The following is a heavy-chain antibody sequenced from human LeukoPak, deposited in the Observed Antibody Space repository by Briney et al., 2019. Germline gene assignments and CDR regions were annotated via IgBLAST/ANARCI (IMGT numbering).Heavy chain of an antibody. Sequence: SETLSLTCTVSGGSISSYYWSWIRQPPGKGLEWIGYIYYSGSTNYNPSLKSRVTISVDTSKNQFSLKLSSVTAADTAVYYCARDQGRSLLDYWGQGTLVTVSS. CDR2: IYYSGST. D-gene: IGHD6-13*01. CDR3: ARDQGRSLLDY. CDR1: GGSISSYY. V-gene: IGHV4-59*01. J-gene: IGHJ4*02.